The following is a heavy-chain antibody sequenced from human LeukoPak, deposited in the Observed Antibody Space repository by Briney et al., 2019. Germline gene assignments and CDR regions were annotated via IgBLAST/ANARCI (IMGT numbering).Heavy chain of an antibody. CDR2: ISYDGSKK. J-gene: IGHJ4*02. CDR1: GFIYDSYG. D-gene: IGHD3-22*01. Sequence: GGSLRLSCVASGFIYDSYGMHWVRQAPGKGLEWVAAISYDGSKKFYADSVKGRFSMSRDNPKNTLYLQMNSLRPEDTAAYYCSRGLYYDTTAYYPYWGQGTLVTVSS. CDR3: SRGLYYDTTAYYPY. V-gene: IGHV3-30*03.